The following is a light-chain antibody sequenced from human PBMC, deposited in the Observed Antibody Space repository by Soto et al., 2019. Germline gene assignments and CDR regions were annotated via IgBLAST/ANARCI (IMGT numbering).Light chain of an antibody. CDR1: QDVRDD. V-gene: IGKV1-17*01. J-gene: IGKJ1*01. CDR3: HQYNNYRQT. CDR2: GAS. Sequence: DIQMTQSPSTLSVSLGDRATLTCRASQDVRDDLGWYQQKPGKAPRLLIYGASSGQSGVPARFSGTGSGTEFTLTISSLQPEDFAVYYCHQYNNYRQTFGQGTKVDI.